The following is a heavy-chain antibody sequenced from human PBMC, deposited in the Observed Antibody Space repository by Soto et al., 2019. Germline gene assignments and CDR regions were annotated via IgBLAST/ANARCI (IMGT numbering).Heavy chain of an antibody. V-gene: IGHV3-64*02. CDR2: ISSNGGST. Sequence: GGSLRLSCAASGFTFSSYAMHWVRQAPGKGLEYVSAISSNGGSTYYADSVKGRFTISRDNSKNTLYLQMGSLRAEDMAVYYCARGLAVGSGSYFDYWGQGTLVTVSS. CDR1: GFTFSSYA. D-gene: IGHD3-10*01. J-gene: IGHJ4*02. CDR3: ARGLAVGSGSYFDY.